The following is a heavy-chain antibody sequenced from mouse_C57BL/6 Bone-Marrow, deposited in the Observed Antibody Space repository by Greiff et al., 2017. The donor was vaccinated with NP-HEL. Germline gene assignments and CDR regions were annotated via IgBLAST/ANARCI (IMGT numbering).Heavy chain of an antibody. CDR2: SRNKANDYTT. Sequence: EVDLVESGGGLVQSGRSLRLSCATSGFTFSDFYMEWVRQAPGKGLEWIAASRNKANDYTTEYSASVKGRFIVSRDTSQSILYLQMNALRAEDTAIYYCARGAWGWYFDVWGTGTTVTVSS. D-gene: IGHD4-1*01. V-gene: IGHV7-1*01. CDR3: ARGAWGWYFDV. CDR1: GFTFSDFY. J-gene: IGHJ1*03.